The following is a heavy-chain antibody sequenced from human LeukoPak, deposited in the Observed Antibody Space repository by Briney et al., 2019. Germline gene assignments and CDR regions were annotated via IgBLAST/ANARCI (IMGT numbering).Heavy chain of an antibody. CDR3: ARVEVGGDYSKFDY. CDR1: VFRFRSYW. D-gene: IGHD2-21*01. V-gene: IGHV3-74*01. CDR2: INGDGNTI. J-gene: IGHJ4*02. Sequence: GGSLRLSCAASVFRFRSYWMHWVRHVPGKGLVWVSRINGDGNTINYADSVKGRFTISRDNAKNTVSLQMNSLRAEDTAVYYCARVEVGGDYSKFDYWGQGTLVTVSS.